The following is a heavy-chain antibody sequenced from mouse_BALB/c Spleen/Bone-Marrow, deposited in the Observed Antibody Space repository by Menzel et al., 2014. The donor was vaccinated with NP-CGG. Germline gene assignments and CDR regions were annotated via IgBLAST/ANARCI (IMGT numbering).Heavy chain of an antibody. D-gene: IGHD1-2*01. Sequence: DVKLVESGGGLVQPGGSLKLSCAASGFTFSSYTMSWVRQTPEKRLEWVAYISNGGGSTYYPDTAKGRFTISRDNAKNTLYLQMSSLKSEDTAMYYCARRSAATYYFDYWGQGTTLTVSS. CDR3: ARRSAATYYFDY. V-gene: IGHV5-12-2*01. CDR1: GFTFSSYT. CDR2: ISNGGGST. J-gene: IGHJ2*01.